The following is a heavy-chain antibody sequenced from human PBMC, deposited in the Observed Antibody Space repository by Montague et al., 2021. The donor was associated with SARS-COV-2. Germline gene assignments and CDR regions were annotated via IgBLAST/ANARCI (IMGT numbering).Heavy chain of an antibody. CDR2: INHGGST. Sequence: SETLSLTCAVHGTSFSGYYWNWIRQPPGKGLEWIGEINHGGSTKYNPSLKSRVTISADTSKNQFSLKLTSVAAADTAVSYCARVGDGVVPSPILGVGPYYSYYYMDFWGQGTMVTVSS. CDR3: ARVGDGVVPSPILGVGPYYSYYYMDF. J-gene: IGHJ6*03. D-gene: IGHD3-10*01. V-gene: IGHV4-34*01. CDR1: GTSFSGYY.